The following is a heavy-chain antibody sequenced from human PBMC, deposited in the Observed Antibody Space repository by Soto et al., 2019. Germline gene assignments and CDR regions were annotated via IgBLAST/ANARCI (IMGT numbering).Heavy chain of an antibody. J-gene: IGHJ5*02. CDR2: ISTYNGNT. CDR1: GYTFTTYG. V-gene: IGHV1-18*01. CDR3: AGDGASDWRTRRNWFDP. D-gene: IGHD6-19*01. Sequence: QVQLVQSGAEVKEPGASVKVSCKASGYTFTTYGISWLRQAPGQGPEWMGWISTYNGNTNSAQKVQGRVTMTTDTTXSXSYMELRNLRSDDTAVYYCAGDGASDWRTRRNWFDPWGQGTMVTVSS.